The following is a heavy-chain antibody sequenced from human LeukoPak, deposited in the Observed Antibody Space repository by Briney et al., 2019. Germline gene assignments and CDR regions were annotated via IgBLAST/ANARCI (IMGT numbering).Heavy chain of an antibody. J-gene: IGHJ4*02. CDR1: GFTFSSYW. Sequence: GGSLRLSCAASGFTFSSYWMNWVRQAPGKGLEWVANIKQDGSETYYVDSMKGRFTISRDNAKNSLYLQMNSLRAEDTAVYYCARGSKYSNYVAVDTAMEGPRYFDYWGQGTLVTVSS. V-gene: IGHV3-7*01. CDR3: ARGSKYSNYVAVDTAMEGPRYFDY. CDR2: IKQDGSET. D-gene: IGHD5-18*01.